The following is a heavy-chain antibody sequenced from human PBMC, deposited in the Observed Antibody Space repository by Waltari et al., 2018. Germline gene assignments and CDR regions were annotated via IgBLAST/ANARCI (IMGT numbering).Heavy chain of an antibody. J-gene: IGHJ4*02. CDR2: IYTSGST. CDR1: GGSFSSGSYC. Sequence: QVQLQESGPGLVKHSQTLSLTCTASGGSFSSGSYCWTWIRQPAGKGLEWIGYIYTSGSTNYNPSLKSRVTISVDTSKNQFSLKLSSVTAADTAVYYCARTVGSGSPPVDYWGQGTLVTVSS. V-gene: IGHV4-61*09. D-gene: IGHD3-10*01. CDR3: ARTVGSGSPPVDY.